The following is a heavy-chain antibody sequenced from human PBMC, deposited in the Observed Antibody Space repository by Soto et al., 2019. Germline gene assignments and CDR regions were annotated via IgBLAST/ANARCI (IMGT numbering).Heavy chain of an antibody. Sequence: SETLSLTCAVSGGSISSGGYSWSWIRQPPGKGLEWIGYIYHSGSTYYNPSLKSRVTISVDRSKNQFSLKLSSVTAADTAVYYCARGRYDMSGFKGYRGGYFVYWGQGTLVTVSS. J-gene: IGHJ4*02. CDR3: ARGRYDMSGFKGYRGGYFVY. CDR1: GGSISSGGYS. D-gene: IGHD3-22*01. V-gene: IGHV4-30-2*01. CDR2: IYHSGST.